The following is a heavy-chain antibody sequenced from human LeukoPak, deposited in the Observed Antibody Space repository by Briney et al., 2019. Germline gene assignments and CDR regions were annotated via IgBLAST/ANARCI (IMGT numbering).Heavy chain of an antibody. CDR2: ISYDGSNK. CDR1: GFTFSSYA. CDR3: AKRPDTKYYFDY. D-gene: IGHD5-18*01. Sequence: QPGGSLRLSCAASGFTFSSYAMHWVRQAPGKGLEWVAVISYDGSNKYYADSVKGRFTISRDNSKNTLYLQMNSLRAEDTAVYYCAKRPDTKYYFDYRGQGTLVTVSS. V-gene: IGHV3-30*04. J-gene: IGHJ4*02.